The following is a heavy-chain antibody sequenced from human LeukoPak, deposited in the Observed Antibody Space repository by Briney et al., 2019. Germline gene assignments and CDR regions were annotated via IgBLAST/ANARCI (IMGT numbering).Heavy chain of an antibody. CDR3: AREITQQRARGLDY. CDR1: GGSTSNYH. Sequence: SETLSLTCTVSGGSTSNYHWSWIRQPAGKGLEWLGRIYTSGSTDYNPSLKSRVTMSVVTSKNQFFLNLNSVTAADTAVYYCAREITQQRARGLDYWGQGILVTVSS. D-gene: IGHD6-13*01. V-gene: IGHV4-4*07. J-gene: IGHJ4*02. CDR2: IYTSGST.